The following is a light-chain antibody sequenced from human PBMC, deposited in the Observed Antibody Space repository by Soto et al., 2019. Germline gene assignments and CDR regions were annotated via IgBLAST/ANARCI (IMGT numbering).Light chain of an antibody. Sequence: IVLTQSPGTLSLSPGERATLSCRARQSVSSSYLAWYQQKPGQAPRLLIYGASSRATGIPDRFSGSGSGTDFTLTISRLEPEDFAVDYCQQYGSSLFTFGPGTNVDIK. V-gene: IGKV3-20*01. CDR3: QQYGSSLFT. J-gene: IGKJ3*01. CDR2: GAS. CDR1: QSVSSSY.